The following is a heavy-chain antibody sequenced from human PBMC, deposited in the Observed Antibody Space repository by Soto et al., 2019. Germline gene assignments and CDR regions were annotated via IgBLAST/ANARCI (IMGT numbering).Heavy chain of an antibody. Sequence: PGGSLRLSCAASGFTFSTYAMSWVRQAPGKGLEWVSAISSSSSYIYYADSVKGRFTISRDNAKNSLYLQMNSLRAEDTAVYYSARRPGIAAAGTWDRAAYYYYGMDVWGQGTTVTVSS. J-gene: IGHJ6*02. V-gene: IGHV3-21*01. CDR1: GFTFSTYA. CDR2: ISSSSSYI. CDR3: ARRPGIAAAGTWDRAAYYYYGMDV. D-gene: IGHD6-13*01.